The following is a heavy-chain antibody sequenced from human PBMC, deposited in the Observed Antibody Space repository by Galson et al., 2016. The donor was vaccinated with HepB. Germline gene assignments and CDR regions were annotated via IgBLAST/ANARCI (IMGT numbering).Heavy chain of an antibody. V-gene: IGHV4-39*01. Sequence: SETLSLTCTVSGGSISSSSYYWGWIRQPPGKGMEWIGSIYYSGSTYYNPSLKSRVTISVDTSKKQFSLKLSSVTAADTALYYCARGAPDYYDSSGYYYAMDRAYYFDYWGQGTLVTVSS. D-gene: IGHD3-22*01. CDR1: GGSISSSSYY. J-gene: IGHJ4*02. CDR2: IYYSGST. CDR3: ARGAPDYYDSSGYYYAMDRAYYFDY.